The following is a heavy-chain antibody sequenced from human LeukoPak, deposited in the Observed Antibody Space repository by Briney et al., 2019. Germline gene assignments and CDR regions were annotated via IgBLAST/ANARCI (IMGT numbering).Heavy chain of an antibody. V-gene: IGHV4-39*07. Sequence: KPSETLSLTCTVSGGSISSSSYYWGWIRQPPGKGLEWIGSIYYSGSTYYNPSLKSRVTISVDTSKNQFSLKLSSVTAADTAVYYCARAGSGSYSHDYWGQGTLVTVSS. CDR3: ARAGSGSYSHDY. CDR1: GGSISSSSYY. CDR2: IYYSGST. D-gene: IGHD1-26*01. J-gene: IGHJ4*02.